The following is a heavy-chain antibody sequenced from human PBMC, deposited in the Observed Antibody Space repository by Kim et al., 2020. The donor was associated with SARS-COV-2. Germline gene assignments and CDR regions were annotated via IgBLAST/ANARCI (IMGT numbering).Heavy chain of an antibody. V-gene: IGHV3-53*01. CDR2: IYSGGST. D-gene: IGHD3-10*01. J-gene: IGHJ5*02. CDR1: GLTVSNNF. CDR3: AGYTDYYGSGTHAWFDP. Sequence: GGSLRLSCAASGLTVSNNFMSWVRQVPGKGLECVSLIYSGGSTYYADSVAGRFTVSRDGSKNTLYLQMNSLRAEDTAVYYCAGYTDYYGSGTHAWFDPWG.